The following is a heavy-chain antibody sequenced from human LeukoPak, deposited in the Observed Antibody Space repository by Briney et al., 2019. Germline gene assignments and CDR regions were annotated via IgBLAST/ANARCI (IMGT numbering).Heavy chain of an antibody. CDR3: ASYGSGSYRFDP. CDR1: GGSISSGNYY. J-gene: IGHJ5*02. Sequence: SQTLSLTCTVSGGSISSGNYYWSWIRQHPGKGLEWIGYIHHSGSTYYNPSLKSRVIISVDTSKNQFSLKLNSVTAADTAVYYCASYGSGSYRFDPWGQGTLVTVSS. CDR2: IHHSGST. D-gene: IGHD3-10*01. V-gene: IGHV4-31*03.